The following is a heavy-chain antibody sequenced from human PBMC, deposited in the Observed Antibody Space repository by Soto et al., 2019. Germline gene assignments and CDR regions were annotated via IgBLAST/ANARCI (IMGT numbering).Heavy chain of an antibody. Sequence: QVQLLQSGAEVKKPGSSVNVSCKASGGTFSSYAISWVRQAPGEGLEWMGGIIPIFGAAHYAQNFQGRVTITADDSASTVYMELSSLRSEDTALYFCARELRGYYAMDVWGQGTTVTVSS. J-gene: IGHJ6*02. CDR2: IIPIFGAA. V-gene: IGHV1-69*01. CDR3: ARELRGYYAMDV. CDR1: GGTFSSYA.